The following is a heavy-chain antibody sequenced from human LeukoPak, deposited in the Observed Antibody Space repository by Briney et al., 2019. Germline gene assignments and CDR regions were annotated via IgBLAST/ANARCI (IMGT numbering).Heavy chain of an antibody. CDR1: GFTFSNYW. V-gene: IGHV3-7*01. J-gene: IGHJ6*03. CDR2: IKQDASDR. Sequence: PGGSLRLSCAASGFTFSNYWVTWVRQTPGKGLEWVANIKQDASDRHYVDSVKGRFTISRDNAKNSLYLQMNSLRAEDTAVYYCARSGIKMVRGVIIKSPYHMDVWGKGTTVTVSS. CDR3: ARSGIKMVRGVIIKSPYHMDV. D-gene: IGHD3-10*01.